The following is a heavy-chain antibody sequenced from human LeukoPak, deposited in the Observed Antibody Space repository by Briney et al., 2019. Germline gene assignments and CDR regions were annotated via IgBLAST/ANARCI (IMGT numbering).Heavy chain of an antibody. D-gene: IGHD3-3*01. Sequence: GGSLRLSCAASGFTFSSYAMHWVRQAPGKGLEWVAVISYDGSNKYYADSVKGRFTISRDNSKNTLYLQMNSLRAEDTAVYYCARAQLGTTSGYWFYFDYWGQGTLVTVSS. CDR3: ARAQLGTTSGYWFYFDY. CDR2: ISYDGSNK. V-gene: IGHV3-30-3*01. CDR1: GFTFSSYA. J-gene: IGHJ4*02.